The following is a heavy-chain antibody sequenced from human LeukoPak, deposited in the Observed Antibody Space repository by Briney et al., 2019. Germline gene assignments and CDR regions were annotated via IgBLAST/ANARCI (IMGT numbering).Heavy chain of an antibody. Sequence: SETLSLTCAVSGGSISSSNWWSWVRQPPGKGLEWIGEIYHSGSTNYNPSLKSRVTISVDKSKNQFSLKLSSVTAADTAVYYCARASYSSSWYSVTNWGQGTLVTVSS. CDR3: ARASYSSSWYSVTN. J-gene: IGHJ4*02. D-gene: IGHD6-13*01. V-gene: IGHV4-4*02. CDR2: IYHSGST. CDR1: GGSISSSNW.